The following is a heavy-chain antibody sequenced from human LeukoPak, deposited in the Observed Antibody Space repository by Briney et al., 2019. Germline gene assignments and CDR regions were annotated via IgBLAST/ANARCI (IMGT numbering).Heavy chain of an antibody. V-gene: IGHV4-59*11. CDR1: GGSLSTHY. CDR2: ISDSGST. D-gene: IGHD3-22*01. J-gene: IGHJ4*02. CDR3: ARGYDSSAYYPFNY. Sequence: SETLSLTCVVSGGSLSTHYWSWIRQSPGRGLEWIGYISDSGSTNYNPSLKSRVTISVDTSKNQFSLMLSSVTAADTAVYYCARGYDSSAYYPFNYWGQGTLVTVSS.